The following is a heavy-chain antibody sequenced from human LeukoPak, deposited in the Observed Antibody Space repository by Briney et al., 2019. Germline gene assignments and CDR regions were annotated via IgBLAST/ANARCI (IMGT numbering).Heavy chain of an antibody. Sequence: GGSLRLSCAGSGFTFNNYAMSWVRQAPGEGLEWVAKINQDGTEKAYVDSVRGRFTISRDNAKNSLFPQMNSLRAEDTAVYYCARGPLIAAAGTWWGQGTLVTVSS. CDR1: GFTFNNYA. V-gene: IGHV3-7*03. CDR2: INQDGTEK. CDR3: ARGPLIAAAGTW. J-gene: IGHJ4*02. D-gene: IGHD6-13*01.